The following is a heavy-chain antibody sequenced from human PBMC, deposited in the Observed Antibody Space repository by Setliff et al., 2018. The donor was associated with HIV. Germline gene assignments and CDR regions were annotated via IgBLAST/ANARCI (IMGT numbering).Heavy chain of an antibody. CDR2: VSSRGDT. CDR1: GGSISSGTYY. J-gene: IGHJ4*02. D-gene: IGHD3-22*01. Sequence: PSETLSLTCTVSGGSISSGTYYWSWIRQPAGKGLEWIGRVSSRGDTNYNPSLKSRVTMSVDTSKNQFSLKLSSVTAADTAVYYCARHDSGGYYSLDYWGQGTLVTVSS. V-gene: IGHV4-61*02. CDR3: ARHDSGGYYSLDY.